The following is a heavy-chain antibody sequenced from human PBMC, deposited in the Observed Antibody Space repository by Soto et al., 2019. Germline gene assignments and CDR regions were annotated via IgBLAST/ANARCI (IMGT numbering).Heavy chain of an antibody. CDR2: VHWNDDT. CDR1: GFSLSTTGEG. D-gene: IGHD5-18*01. Sequence: QIPLKEAGPTLVKHTQTLTLTCTFSGFSLSTTGEGVFWIRQPPGKAPEWLALVHWNDDTRYSPSRRPRLTIRKYISRNQVVLSVTNLEPVDTGTYYCTHRRRGDTSPDYNGLDVWGQGTTVIVSS. V-gene: IGHV2-5*01. CDR3: THRRRGDTSPDYNGLDV. J-gene: IGHJ6*02.